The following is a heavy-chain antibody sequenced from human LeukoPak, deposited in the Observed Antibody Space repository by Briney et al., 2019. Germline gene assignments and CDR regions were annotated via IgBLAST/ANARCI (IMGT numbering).Heavy chain of an antibody. CDR2: INPNSGGT. D-gene: IGHD3-22*01. Sequence: ASVKVFCKASGYTFTGYYMHWVRRAPGQGLEWMGWINPNSGGTNYAQKFQGRVTMTRDTSISTAYMELSRLRSDDTAVYYCARAARSGSNDYWGQETLVTVSS. CDR1: GYTFTGYY. J-gene: IGHJ4*02. CDR3: ARAARSGSNDY. V-gene: IGHV1-2*02.